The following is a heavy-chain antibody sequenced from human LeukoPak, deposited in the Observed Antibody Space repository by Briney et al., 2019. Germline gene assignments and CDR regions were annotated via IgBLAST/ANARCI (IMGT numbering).Heavy chain of an antibody. J-gene: IGHJ4*02. Sequence: GGSPRLSCAASGFTLSNYWLTWVRQAPGQGLEWVANIKQDGSEKHYVDSVKGRFTISRDNAKNSLYLQMNSLRAEDTAVYYCARDRQIAYWGQGTLGTVSS. CDR3: ARDRQIAY. V-gene: IGHV3-7*01. CDR1: GFTLSNYW. CDR2: IKQDGSEK.